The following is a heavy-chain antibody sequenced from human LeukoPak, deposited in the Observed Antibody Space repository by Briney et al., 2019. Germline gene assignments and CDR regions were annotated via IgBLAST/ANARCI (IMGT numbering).Heavy chain of an antibody. CDR1: GFTFSSYS. V-gene: IGHV3-21*01. Sequence: GGSLGLSCAASGFTFSSYSMNWVRQAPGKGLEWVSSISSSSTFIYYADSLKGRFTISRDNAKNSLYLQMNSLRAEDTAVYYCARGTAGEFDSWGQGTLVTVSS. D-gene: IGHD6-13*01. CDR3: ARGTAGEFDS. J-gene: IGHJ4*02. CDR2: ISSSSTFI.